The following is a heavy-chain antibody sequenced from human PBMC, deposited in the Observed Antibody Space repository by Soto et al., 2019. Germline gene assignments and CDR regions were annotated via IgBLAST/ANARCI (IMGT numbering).Heavy chain of an antibody. CDR1: GYSFTSYW. CDR3: ARYPRFQGLYNWFDP. V-gene: IGHV5-51*01. D-gene: IGHD3-3*01. CDR2: IYPGDSDT. Sequence: GESLKISCKGSGYSFTSYWIGWVRQMPGKGLEWMRIIYPGDSDTRYSPSFQGQVTISADKSISTAYLQWSSLKASDTAMYYCARYPRFQGLYNWFDPWGQGTLVTVSS. J-gene: IGHJ5*02.